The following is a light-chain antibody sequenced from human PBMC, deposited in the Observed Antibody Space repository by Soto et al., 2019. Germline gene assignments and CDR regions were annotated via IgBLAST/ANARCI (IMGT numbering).Light chain of an antibody. CDR3: HQYGTSPLYT. CDR1: ESISSTF. Sequence: IVLTQSPGTLSLSPGERATLSCRLSESISSTFLAWYQQKPGQAPRLLIYGAYNRATGIPDRFSGSGSGTDFTLTISRLEPEDFAVYYCHQYGTSPLYTFGQGNKLEIK. V-gene: IGKV3-20*01. J-gene: IGKJ2*01. CDR2: GAY.